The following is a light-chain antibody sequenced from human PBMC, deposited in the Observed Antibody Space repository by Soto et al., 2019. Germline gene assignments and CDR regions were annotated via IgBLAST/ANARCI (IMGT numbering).Light chain of an antibody. J-gene: IGKJ4*01. V-gene: IGKV3-15*01. CDR1: QSVSSN. Sequence: EIVMTHTPATLSVSPGERATLSCRASQSVSSNLARYQQKPGQAPRLLIYGASTRATGIPATFNGSGSGTEFTLTISSLESEDFAVYYCQQYNSWPLTFGGGTKVEIK. CDR3: QQYNSWPLT. CDR2: GAS.